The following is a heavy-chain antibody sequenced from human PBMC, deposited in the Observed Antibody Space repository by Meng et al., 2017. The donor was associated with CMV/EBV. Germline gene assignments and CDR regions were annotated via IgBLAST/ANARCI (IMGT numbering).Heavy chain of an antibody. V-gene: IGHV3-48*04. D-gene: IGHD3-22*01. J-gene: IGHJ3*02. Sequence: GESLKISCAASGFTFSSYTMNWVRQAPGKGLEWVSYISNSGSAKYYADSLRGRFTISRNNAKNSLYLQMNSLRADNTAVYYCARVGRTSQTMIVVVPKGSGAFDIWGQGTMVTVSS. CDR3: ARVGRTSQTMIVVVPKGSGAFDI. CDR1: GFTFSSYT. CDR2: ISNSGSAK.